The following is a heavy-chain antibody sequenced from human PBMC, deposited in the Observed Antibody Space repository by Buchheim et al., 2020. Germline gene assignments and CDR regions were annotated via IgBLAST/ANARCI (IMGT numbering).Heavy chain of an antibody. Sequence: QVQLVESGGGVVQPGRSLRLSCAASGFTFSSYGMHWVRQAPGKGLEWVAVISYDGSNKYYADSVKGRFTISRDNSTTTLYLQMNSLRAEDTAVYYCAKPRFRAAAAFQHWGQGTL. J-gene: IGHJ1*01. V-gene: IGHV3-30*18. CDR3: AKPRFRAAAAFQH. CDR2: ISYDGSNK. D-gene: IGHD6-13*01. CDR1: GFTFSSYG.